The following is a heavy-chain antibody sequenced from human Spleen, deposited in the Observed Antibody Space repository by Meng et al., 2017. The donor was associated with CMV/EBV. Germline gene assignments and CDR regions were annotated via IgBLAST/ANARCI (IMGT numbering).Heavy chain of an antibody. V-gene: IGHV1-69*05. CDR1: GYTFTGYY. D-gene: IGHD5-12*01. Sequence: SVKVSCKASGYTFTGYYMHWVRQAPGQGLEWMGGINPMFGTTHAAQKFQGRVTMTTDESTNTAYMELSSVRSEDTAVYYCARDLTVDINMANDYYGLDVWGQGTAVTVSS. CDR3: ARDLTVDINMANDYYGLDV. J-gene: IGHJ6*02. CDR2: INPMFGTT.